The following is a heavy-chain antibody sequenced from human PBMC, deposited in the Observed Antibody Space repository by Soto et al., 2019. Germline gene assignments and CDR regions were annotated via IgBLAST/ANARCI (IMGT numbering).Heavy chain of an antibody. D-gene: IGHD6-13*01. J-gene: IGHJ3*02. CDR3: ARTRSRPLRAFDI. CDR2: ISSSSYI. V-gene: IGHV3-21*01. CDR1: GFTFSSYS. Sequence: GGSLRLSCAASGFTFSSYSMNWVRQAPGKGLEWVSSISSSSYIYYADSVKGRFTISRDNAKNSLYLQMNSLRAEDTAVYYCARTRSRPLRAFDIWGQGTMVTVSS.